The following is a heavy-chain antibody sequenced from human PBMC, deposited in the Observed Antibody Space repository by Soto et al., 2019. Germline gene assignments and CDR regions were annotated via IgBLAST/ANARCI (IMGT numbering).Heavy chain of an antibody. CDR2: IIPILGIA. J-gene: IGHJ1*01. CDR1: GGTFSSYT. Sequence: QVQLVQSGAEVKKPGSSVKVSCKASGGTFSSYTISWVRQAPGQGLEWMGRIIPILGIANYAQKFQGRVTITAHKSTSTAYMELSSLRSEDTAVYYCARADDYGDYVYFQHWGQGTLVTVSS. D-gene: IGHD4-17*01. CDR3: ARADDYGDYVYFQH. V-gene: IGHV1-69*02.